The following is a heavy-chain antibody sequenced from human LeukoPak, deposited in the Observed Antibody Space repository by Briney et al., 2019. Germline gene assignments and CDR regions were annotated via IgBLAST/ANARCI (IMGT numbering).Heavy chain of an antibody. V-gene: IGHV1-46*01. CDR3: ARFYGSGTYSVYYFDY. J-gene: IGHJ4*02. D-gene: IGHD3-10*01. Sequence: EASVKVSCKASGYTFTNYYMHWVRQAPGQGLEWLGLITPSGGSTWYARKFQGRVTMTRDMSTSTDYMELSSLRSEDTAVYYCARFYGSGTYSVYYFDYWGQGTLVTVSS. CDR1: GYTFTNYY. CDR2: ITPSGGST.